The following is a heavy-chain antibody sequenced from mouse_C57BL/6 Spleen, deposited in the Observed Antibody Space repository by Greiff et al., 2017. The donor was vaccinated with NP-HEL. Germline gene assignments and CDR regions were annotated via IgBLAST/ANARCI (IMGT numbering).Heavy chain of an antibody. V-gene: IGHV1-63*01. Sequence: VQLVESGAELVRPGTSVKMSCKASGYTFTNYWIGWTKQRPGHGLEWIGDIYPGGGYTKYNKKFKGKATLTADKSSSTAYMQFSSLTSEDSAIYYCARSGKRYFDVWGTGTTVTVSS. CDR1: GYTFTNYW. CDR2: IYPGGGYT. D-gene: IGHD3-1*01. J-gene: IGHJ1*03. CDR3: ARSGKRYFDV.